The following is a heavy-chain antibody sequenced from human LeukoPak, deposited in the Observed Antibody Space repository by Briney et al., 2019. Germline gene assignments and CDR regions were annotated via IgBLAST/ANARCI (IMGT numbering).Heavy chain of an antibody. CDR3: ARSSGYDFWCGRDPRPFDY. CDR2: IRSSGSTI. CDR1: GFTFSDYY. J-gene: IGHJ4*02. Sequence: GGSLRLSCAASGFTFSDYYMSWIRQAPGKGLEWASHIRSSGSTIYYADSVKGRFTISRDNAKKLLYLQMNSLRAEDTAVYYCARSSGYDFWCGRDPRPFDYWGQGTLVTVSS. V-gene: IGHV3-11*01. D-gene: IGHD3-3*01.